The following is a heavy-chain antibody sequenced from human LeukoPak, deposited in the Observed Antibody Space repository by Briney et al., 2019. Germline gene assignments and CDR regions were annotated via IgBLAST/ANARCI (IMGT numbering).Heavy chain of an antibody. CDR3: ARPTTVTDGYDY. J-gene: IGHJ4*02. V-gene: IGHV1-69*06. D-gene: IGHD4-17*01. CDR1: GGTFSSYA. CDR2: IIPIFGTA. Sequence: GASVKVSCKASGGTFSSYAISWVRQAPGQGLEWMGGIIPIFGTADYAQKFQGRVTITADKSTSTAYMELSSLRSEDTAVYYCARPTTVTDGYDYWGQGTLVTVSS.